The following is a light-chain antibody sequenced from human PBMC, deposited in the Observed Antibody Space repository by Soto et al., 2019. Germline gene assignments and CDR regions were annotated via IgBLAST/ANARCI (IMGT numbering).Light chain of an antibody. J-gene: IGKJ4*01. CDR2: KAS. Sequence: DIQMTQSPSTLSASVGDRVTITCRASQSVSDWLAWYQHKPGKTPKLLIYKASTLESGVPSRFSGFGSGTEFTLAISSLQPEDFATYYWQQYDSYSRPTFGGGTKVEIK. CDR3: QQYDSYSRPT. V-gene: IGKV1-5*03. CDR1: QSVSDW.